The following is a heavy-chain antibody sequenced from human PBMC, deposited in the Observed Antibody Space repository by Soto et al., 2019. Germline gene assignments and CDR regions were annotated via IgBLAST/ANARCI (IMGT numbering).Heavy chain of an antibody. CDR1: GFTFSSYA. CDR3: XXXRAMVRGIVFDENWFDP. J-gene: IGHJ5*02. CDR2: ISGSGGST. D-gene: IGHD3-10*01. V-gene: IGHV3-23*01. Sequence: EVQLLESGGGLVQPGGSLRLSCAASGFTFSSYAMSWVRQAPGKGLEWVSAISGSGGSTYYADSVKGRFTISRDNSKNPLYLQMNSLRAEDTAVYYXXXXRAMVRGIVFDENWFDPWGQGTLVXV.